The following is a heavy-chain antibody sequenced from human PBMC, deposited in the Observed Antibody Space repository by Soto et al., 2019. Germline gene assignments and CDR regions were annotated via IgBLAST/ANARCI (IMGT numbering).Heavy chain of an antibody. CDR2: MNLDTGGT. D-gene: IGHD6-19*01. CDR1: GYRFTTHY. CDR3: ARRTSTSGWRHYFDY. J-gene: IGHJ4*02. V-gene: IGHV1-2*06. Sequence: GASVKVSCKASGYRFTTHYIHWVRQAPGQGLEWMGRMNLDTGGTTYAQKFQGRVTMTRDTSINTAYMEVSSVKSDDTAMYYCARRTSTSGWRHYFDYWGQGALVTVSS.